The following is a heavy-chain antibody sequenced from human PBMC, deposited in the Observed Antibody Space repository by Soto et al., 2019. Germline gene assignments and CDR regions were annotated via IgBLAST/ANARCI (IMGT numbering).Heavy chain of an antibody. CDR3: ARSPYYYYMDV. J-gene: IGHJ6*03. Sequence: GGSLRLSCAASGFTFSDYYMSWIRQAPGKGLEWVSYISSSGSTIYYADSVKGRFTISRDNAKNSLYLQMNSLRAEDTAVYHCARSPYYYYMDVWGKGTTVTVSS. CDR2: ISSSGSTI. CDR1: GFTFSDYY. V-gene: IGHV3-11*01.